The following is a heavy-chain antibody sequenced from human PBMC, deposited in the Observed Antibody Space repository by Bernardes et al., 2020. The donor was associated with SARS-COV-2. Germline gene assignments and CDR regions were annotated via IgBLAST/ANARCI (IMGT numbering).Heavy chain of an antibody. CDR3: ATGPVVPAARGRGGWFDP. Sequence: ASVKVSCKVSGYTLTELSMHWVRQAPGKGLEWMGGFDPEDGETIYAQKFQGRVTMTEDTSTDTAYMELSSLRSEDTAVYYCATGPVVPAARGRGGWFDPWGQGTLVTVSS. V-gene: IGHV1-24*01. D-gene: IGHD2-2*01. CDR2: FDPEDGET. J-gene: IGHJ5*02. CDR1: GYTLTELS.